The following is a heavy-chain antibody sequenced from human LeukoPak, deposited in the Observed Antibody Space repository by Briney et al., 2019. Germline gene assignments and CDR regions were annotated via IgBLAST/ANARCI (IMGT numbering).Heavy chain of an antibody. CDR3: ARDPSGSGWYRVDY. CDR2: IYYSGST. V-gene: IGHV4-59*01. D-gene: IGHD6-19*01. J-gene: IGHJ4*02. CDR1: GGSISSYY. Sequence: SETLSLTCTVSGGSISSYYWSWIRQPPGKGLEWIGYIYYSGSTNYNPSLKSRVTISVDTSKNQFSLKLSSVTAADTAVYYCARDPSGSGWYRVDYWGQGTLVIVSS.